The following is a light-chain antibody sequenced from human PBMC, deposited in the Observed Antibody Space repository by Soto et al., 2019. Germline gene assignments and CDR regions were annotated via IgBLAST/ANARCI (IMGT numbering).Light chain of an antibody. Sequence: EVVMTQSTLSLPVTLGQPASISCRSSQSLAYIDGNTYLTWFHQRPGQSPRRLIYYVSNRDSVVRDRCSGRGSGTYFTLKISRVVAEDAGIYYCMQSTHWRPYTFGQGTKLEIK. V-gene: IGKV2-30*01. CDR2: YVS. CDR3: MQSTHWRPYT. J-gene: IGKJ2*01. CDR1: QSLAYIDGNTY.